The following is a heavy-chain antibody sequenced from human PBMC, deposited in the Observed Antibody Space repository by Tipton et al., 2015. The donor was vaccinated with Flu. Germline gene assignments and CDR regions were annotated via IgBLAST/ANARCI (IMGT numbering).Heavy chain of an antibody. V-gene: IGHV4-31*03. CDR2: IYYSGST. D-gene: IGHD3-22*01. Sequence: TLSLTCTVSGGSISSGGYYWSWIRQPPGKGLEWIGYIYYSGSTYYNPSLKSRVTISVDTSKNQFSLKLSSVTAADTAVYYCAREGDYYDSSGPISLFYYWGQGTRVTDSS. J-gene: IGHJ4*02. CDR3: AREGDYYDSSGPISLFYY. CDR1: GGSISSGGYY.